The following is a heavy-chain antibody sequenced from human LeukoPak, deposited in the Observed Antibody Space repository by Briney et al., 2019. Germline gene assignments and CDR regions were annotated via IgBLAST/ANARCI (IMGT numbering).Heavy chain of an antibody. CDR3: ARDPGSDYYYGMAV. V-gene: IGHV3-30-3*01. J-gene: IGHJ6*02. Sequence: PGGSLRLSCAASGFTFSSHAIHWVRQAPGKGLEWVAVISYDGSNKYYADSVRGRFTISRDNSKNTLYLQMNSVRAEDTAAYYCARDPGSDYYYGMAVWGQGTTVTVSS. CDR1: GFTFSSHA. D-gene: IGHD5-12*01. CDR2: ISYDGSNK.